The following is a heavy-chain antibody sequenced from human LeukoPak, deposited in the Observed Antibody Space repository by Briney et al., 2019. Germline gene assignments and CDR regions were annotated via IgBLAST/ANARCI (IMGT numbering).Heavy chain of an antibody. CDR1: GYTFTGYY. V-gene: IGHV1-2*02. CDR2: INPNSGGT. D-gene: IGHD6-19*01. CDR3: ARGRSSGWPLYYYYMDV. Sequence: ASVKVSCKASGYTFTGYYMHWVRQAPGQGLEWMGWINPNSGGTNYAQKFQGRVTMTRDTSIGTAYMELSRLRSDDTAVYYCARGRSSGWPLYYYYMDVWGKGTMLTVSS. J-gene: IGHJ6*03.